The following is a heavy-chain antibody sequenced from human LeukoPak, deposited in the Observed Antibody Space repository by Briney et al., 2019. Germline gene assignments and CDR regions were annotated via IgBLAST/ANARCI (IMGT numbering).Heavy chain of an antibody. D-gene: IGHD3-22*01. Sequence: GGSLRLSCAASGFTFSSYGMHWVRQAPGKGLEWVAFIRYDGSNKYYADSVKGRFTISRDNSKNTLYLQMNSLRAEDTAVYYCAKERYYYDSSHAFDLWGQGTMVTVSS. CDR1: GFTFSSYG. CDR3: AKERYYYDSSHAFDL. V-gene: IGHV3-30*02. CDR2: IRYDGSNK. J-gene: IGHJ3*01.